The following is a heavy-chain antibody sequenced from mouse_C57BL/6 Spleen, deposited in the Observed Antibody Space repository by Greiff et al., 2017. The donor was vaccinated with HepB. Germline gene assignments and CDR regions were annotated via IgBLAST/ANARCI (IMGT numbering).Heavy chain of an antibody. CDR1: GYTFTSYG. CDR3: ASRTYGSSYDYFDY. D-gene: IGHD1-1*01. J-gene: IGHJ2*01. CDR2: IYPRSGNT. Sequence: SGAELARPGASVKLSCKASGYTFTSYGISWVKQRTGQGLEWIGEIYPRSGNTYYNEKFKGKATLTADKSSSTAYMELRSLTSEDSAVYFCASRTYGSSYDYFDYWGQGTTLTVSS. V-gene: IGHV1-81*01.